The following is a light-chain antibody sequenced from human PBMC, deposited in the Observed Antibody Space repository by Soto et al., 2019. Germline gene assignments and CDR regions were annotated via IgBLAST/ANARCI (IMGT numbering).Light chain of an antibody. CDR2: EVY. Sequence: QSALTQPASVSGSPGQSVTISCTATGSDLGDYRYVSWYQQHPDKAPKLLIFEVYNRPSGVPDRFSGSKSGNTASLTISGLQAEDEADYYCCSYAGSYTFVVFGGGTKLTVL. CDR3: CSYAGSYTFVV. V-gene: IGLV2-11*01. CDR1: GSDLGDYRY. J-gene: IGLJ2*01.